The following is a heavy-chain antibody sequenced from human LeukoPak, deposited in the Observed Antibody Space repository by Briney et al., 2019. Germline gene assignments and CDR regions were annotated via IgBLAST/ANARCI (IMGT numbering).Heavy chain of an antibody. CDR3: ARARDYYDSTADFDY. Sequence: SETPSLTCTVSGGSISSYYWSWIWQPPGKGLEWIGYIYYSGSTNYNPSLKSRVTISVDTSKNQFSLRLSSVTAADTAVYYCARARDYYDSTADFDYWGQGTLVTVSS. CDR1: GGSISSYY. CDR2: IYYSGST. V-gene: IGHV4-59*01. J-gene: IGHJ4*02. D-gene: IGHD3-22*01.